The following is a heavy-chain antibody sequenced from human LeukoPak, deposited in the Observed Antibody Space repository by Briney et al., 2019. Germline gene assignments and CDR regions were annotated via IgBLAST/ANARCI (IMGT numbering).Heavy chain of an antibody. J-gene: IGHJ3*01. CDR2: ISSNGDNT. Sequence: GGSPRLSCSASGFPFNTYAIHWVRQAPGKGLEYVAGISSNGDNTDFADSAKGRFTISRDNSKSTLFLQMNSLRAEDTAVYFCTRDSALLGVAFDLWGQGTVVTVSS. V-gene: IGHV3-64D*06. D-gene: IGHD2-15*01. CDR3: TRDSALLGVAFDL. CDR1: GFPFNTYA.